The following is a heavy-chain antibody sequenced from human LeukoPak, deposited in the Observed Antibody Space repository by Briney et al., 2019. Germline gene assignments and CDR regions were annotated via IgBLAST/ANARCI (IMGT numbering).Heavy chain of an antibody. V-gene: IGHV3-23*01. CDR3: AKAYNSGWYYFDY. CDR1: GFTFSTYA. J-gene: IGHJ4*02. CDR2: ISGGGGGT. Sequence: PGGSLRLSCAASGFTFSTYAMSWVRQAPGKGLEWVSGISGGGGGTYYADSVKGRFTISRDISKNTLYLQMSSLRADDTAVYYCAKAYNSGWYYFDYWGQGTLVTVSS. D-gene: IGHD6-19*01.